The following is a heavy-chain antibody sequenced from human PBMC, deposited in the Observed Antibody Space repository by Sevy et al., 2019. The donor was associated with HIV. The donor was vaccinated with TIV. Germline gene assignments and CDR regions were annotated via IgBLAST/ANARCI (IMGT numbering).Heavy chain of an antibody. CDR2: ISQSGDTT. CDR1: GFSFNSYE. Sequence: GGSLRLSCAASGFSFNSYEMNWVRQAPGKGLEWVSSISQSGDTTYYSDSLKGRFTISRDNANNSLYLQMSSLRAEDTAVYYCARELPPSATVVPHFDYWGQGTLVTVSS. J-gene: IGHJ4*02. D-gene: IGHD2-21*01. CDR3: ARELPPSATVVPHFDY. V-gene: IGHV3-48*03.